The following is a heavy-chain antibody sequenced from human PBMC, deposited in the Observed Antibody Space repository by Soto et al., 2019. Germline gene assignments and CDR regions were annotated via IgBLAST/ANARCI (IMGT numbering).Heavy chain of an antibody. CDR1: GGSFSGYY. J-gene: IGHJ4*02. CDR3: VACDYGDYHRY. CDR2: INHSGST. D-gene: IGHD4-17*01. V-gene: IGHV4-34*01. Sequence: QVQLQQWGAGLLKPSETLSLTCAVYGGSFSGYYWSWVRQSPRKGLEWIGEINHSGSTNYNPSLKSRLTISVDTPKNQFSLKLSSVTAADTALYYCVACDYGDYHRYWGQGSLVTVSS.